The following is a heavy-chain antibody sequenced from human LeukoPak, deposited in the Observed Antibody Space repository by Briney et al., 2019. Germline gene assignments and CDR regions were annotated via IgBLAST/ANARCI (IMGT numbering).Heavy chain of an antibody. D-gene: IGHD2-21*01. Sequence: GKSLRLSCAASGFTFSDYGMHWVRQAPGKGLEWVSSISDSGGRTFSADSVKGRFTISRDNSIKTLYLHMDSLRAEDTAVYYCTKATSGDKASVAIPDYWGQGTLVTVSS. V-gene: IGHV3-23*01. CDR2: ISDSGGRT. J-gene: IGHJ4*02. CDR3: TKATSGDKASVAIPDY. CDR1: GFTFSDYG.